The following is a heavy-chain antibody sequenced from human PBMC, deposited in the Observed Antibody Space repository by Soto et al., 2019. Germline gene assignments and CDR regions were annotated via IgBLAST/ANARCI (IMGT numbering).Heavy chain of an antibody. CDR3: ARAVGSSSCFDY. CDR1: GFTFSSYS. D-gene: IGHD6-13*01. Sequence: GGSLRLSCAASGFTFSSYSMNWVRQAPGKGLEWVSSISSSSSYIYYADSVKGRFTISRDNAKNSLYLQMNSLRAEDTAVYYCARAVGSSSCFDYWGQGTLVTVSS. V-gene: IGHV3-21*01. CDR2: ISSSSSYI. J-gene: IGHJ4*02.